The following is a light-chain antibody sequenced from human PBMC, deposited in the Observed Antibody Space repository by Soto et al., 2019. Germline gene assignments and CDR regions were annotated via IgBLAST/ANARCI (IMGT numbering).Light chain of an antibody. CDR3: QQYYSTPFT. J-gene: IGKJ3*01. CDR1: QSVLSSSNNKNY. CDR2: WAS. Sequence: DIVMTQSPDSLAVSLGERATINCRSSQSVLSSSNNKNYLAWYQQKPGLPPKLLIYWASSWESGVPDRFSGSGSGTDFTLTISSLQAEDVAVYFCQQYYSTPFTFGPGTKVDIK. V-gene: IGKV4-1*01.